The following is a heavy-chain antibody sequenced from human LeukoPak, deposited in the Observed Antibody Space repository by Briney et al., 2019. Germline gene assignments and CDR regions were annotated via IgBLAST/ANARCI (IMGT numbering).Heavy chain of an antibody. J-gene: IGHJ5*02. CDR1: GGSISSGGYS. D-gene: IGHD3-10*01. Sequence: SETLSLTCTVSGGSISSGGYSWSWIRQHPGKGLEWIGYIYYSGSTYYNPSLKSRVTISVDTSKNQFSLKLSSVTAADTAVYYCARDRASDGLDPWGQGTLVTVSS. CDR3: ARDRASDGLDP. V-gene: IGHV4-31*03. CDR2: IYYSGST.